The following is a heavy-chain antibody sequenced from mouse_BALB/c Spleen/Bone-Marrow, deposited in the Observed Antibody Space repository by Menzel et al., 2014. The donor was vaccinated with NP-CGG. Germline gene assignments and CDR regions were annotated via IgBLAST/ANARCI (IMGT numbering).Heavy chain of an antibody. CDR2: ILPGSGST. Sequence: QVQLQQPGAELMKPGASVKISCKATGYTFSSYWIEWVKQRPGHGLEWIGEILPGSGSTNYNEKFKGKATFTADTSSNTAFMPLSRLTSEGFAVYFWAKNGKLPGWFCYWGQGTLVTVSA. V-gene: IGHV1-9*01. CDR3: AKNGKLPGWFCY. CDR1: GYTFSSYW. D-gene: IGHD2-1*01. J-gene: IGHJ3*01.